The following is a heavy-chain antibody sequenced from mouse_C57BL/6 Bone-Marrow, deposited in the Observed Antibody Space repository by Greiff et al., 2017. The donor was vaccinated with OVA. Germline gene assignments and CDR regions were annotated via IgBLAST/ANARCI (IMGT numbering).Heavy chain of an antibody. CDR1: GFTFSDYG. CDR3: ARGYYGTSAMDY. CDR2: ISSGSSTI. Sequence: EVKLQQSGGGLVKPGGSLKLSCAASGFTFSDYGMHWVRQAPEKGLEWVAYISSGSSTIYYADKVKGRFTISRDNAKNTLFLQMTSLRSEDTAMYYCARGYYGTSAMDYWGQGTSVTVSS. J-gene: IGHJ4*01. D-gene: IGHD1-1*01. V-gene: IGHV5-17*01.